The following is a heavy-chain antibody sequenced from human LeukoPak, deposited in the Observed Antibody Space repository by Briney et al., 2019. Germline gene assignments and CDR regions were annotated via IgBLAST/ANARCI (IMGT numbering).Heavy chain of an antibody. CDR3: ARVVAAGRYYGMDV. CDR1: GFTFSSYS. V-gene: IGHV3-48*01. J-gene: IGHJ6*02. Sequence: PGGSLRLSCAASGFTFSSYSMNWVRQAPGKGLEWVSYISSSSRTIYYADSVKGRFTISRDNAKNSLYLQMNSLRAEDTAVYYCARVVAAGRYYGMDVWGQGTTVTVSS. D-gene: IGHD6-13*01. CDR2: ISSSSRTI.